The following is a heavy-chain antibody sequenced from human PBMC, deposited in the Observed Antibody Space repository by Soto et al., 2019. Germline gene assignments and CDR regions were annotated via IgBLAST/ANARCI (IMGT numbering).Heavy chain of an antibody. J-gene: IGHJ4*02. V-gene: IGHV4-4*02. CDR3: AVLGESVPNEFDY. CDR2: IYHSGST. CDR1: SGSISSSNW. Sequence: QVQLQESGPGLVKPSGTLSLTCAVSSGSISSSNWWSWVRQPPGKGLEWIGEIYHSGSTNYNPSRKTRVTISVDKSENQFSQKLSTVTAEDTAVYYCAVLGESVPNEFDYWGQGTLVTVSS. D-gene: IGHD3-10*01.